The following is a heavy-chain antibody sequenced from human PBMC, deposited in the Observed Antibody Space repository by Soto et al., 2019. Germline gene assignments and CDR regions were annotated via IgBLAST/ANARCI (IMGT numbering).Heavy chain of an antibody. D-gene: IGHD2-8*01. CDR3: ASGKWSLDY. CDR2: ISNSDYTT. CDR1: GITLSDNY. V-gene: IGHV3-11*01. Sequence: QVHLVASGGGLVKPGGSLSLSCVASGITLSDNYMTWIRQAPGKGLEWLSYISNSDYTTYYADSVKGRFTISRDNAKNSLYLQLNGLRVDDTAVYYCASGKWSLDYWGQGILVTVSS. J-gene: IGHJ4*02.